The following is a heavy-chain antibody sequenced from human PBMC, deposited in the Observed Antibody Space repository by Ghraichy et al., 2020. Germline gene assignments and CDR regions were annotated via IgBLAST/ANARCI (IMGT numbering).Heavy chain of an antibody. CDR1: GYTFTSYD. V-gene: IGHV1-8*01. CDR2: MNPNSGNT. D-gene: IGHD2-2*01. CDR3: ARVGYCSSTSCYFITGNPSYYYYYGMDV. Sequence: ASVKVSCKASGYTFTSYDINWVRQATGQGLEWMGWMNPNSGNTGYAQKFQGRVTMTRNTSISTAYMELSSLRSEDTAVYYCARVGYCSSTSCYFITGNPSYYYYYGMDVWGQGTTVTVSS. J-gene: IGHJ6*02.